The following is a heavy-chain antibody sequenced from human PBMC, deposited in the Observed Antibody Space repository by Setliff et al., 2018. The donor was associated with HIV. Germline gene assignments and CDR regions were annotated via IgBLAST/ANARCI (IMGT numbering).Heavy chain of an antibody. CDR2: STPILDTT. CDR3: ARVSRNLYGHLDGFDI. CDR1: GGTFSSYG. V-gene: IGHV1-69*05. D-gene: IGHD3-10*01. J-gene: IGHJ3*02. Sequence: SVKVSCKASGGTFSSYGITWVRQAPGQGLEWMGGSTPILDTTNYAQKFQGRVTITTDESTNTVYMELSSLRSDDTAVYYCARVSRNLYGHLDGFDIWGHGTMVTVSS.